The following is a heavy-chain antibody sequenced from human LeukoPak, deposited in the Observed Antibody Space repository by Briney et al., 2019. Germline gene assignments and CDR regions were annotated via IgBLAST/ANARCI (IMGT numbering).Heavy chain of an antibody. D-gene: IGHD2-2*01. J-gene: IGHJ4*02. CDR2: ISDSGSTI. V-gene: IGHV3-11*04. CDR3: ARRCSSTSCLQY. CDR1: RIFFSDYY. Sequence: GGSLRLSCTASRIFFSDYYMSWIRQAPGRGLEWISYISDSGSTIHYADSVKGRFTISRDDAKNSVYLQMNSLRVEDTAVYYCARRCSSTSCLQYWGQGTLVTVSS.